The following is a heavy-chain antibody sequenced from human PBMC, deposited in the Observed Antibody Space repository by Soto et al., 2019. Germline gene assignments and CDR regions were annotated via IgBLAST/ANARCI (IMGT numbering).Heavy chain of an antibody. Sequence: GESLKISCKGSGYSFTSYWIGWVRQMPGKGLEWMGIIYPGDSDTRYSPSFQGQVNLSADKSIRTAYPQWCSLKASDTAMYYCARHRRGSGYYDSSGYRRIGYYYYGMDVWGQGTTVTVSS. CDR2: IYPGDSDT. J-gene: IGHJ6*02. V-gene: IGHV5-51*01. CDR3: ARHRRGSGYYDSSGYRRIGYYYYGMDV. CDR1: GYSFTSYW. D-gene: IGHD3-22*01.